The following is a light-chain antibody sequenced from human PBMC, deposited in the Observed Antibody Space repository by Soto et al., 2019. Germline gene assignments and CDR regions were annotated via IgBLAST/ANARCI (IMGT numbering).Light chain of an antibody. CDR2: ATS. V-gene: IGKV3-15*01. CDR3: QQYGDWPLT. Sequence: EIVVTQSPATLSVSPGERATLSCRASQSVGNNFAWYQQKPGQAPRLLIFATSTRATGVPARFSGSGSGTEFPITISSLQSEDFAVYYCQQYGDWPLTFGGGAKVEIE. J-gene: IGKJ4*01. CDR1: QSVGNN.